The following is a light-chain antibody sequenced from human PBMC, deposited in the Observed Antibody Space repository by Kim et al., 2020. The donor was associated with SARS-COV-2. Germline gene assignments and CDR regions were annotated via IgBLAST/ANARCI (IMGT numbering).Light chain of an antibody. CDR1: QSITNW. CDR3: QHYTSYPVT. Sequence: ASVGDRVTITCRASQSITNWLAWYQQKPGKAPKLLISKASNLESGVPSRFSGSESGTEFTLTITSLQPDDSAIYYCQHYTSYPVTFGQGTKVDIK. J-gene: IGKJ2*01. CDR2: KAS. V-gene: IGKV1-5*03.